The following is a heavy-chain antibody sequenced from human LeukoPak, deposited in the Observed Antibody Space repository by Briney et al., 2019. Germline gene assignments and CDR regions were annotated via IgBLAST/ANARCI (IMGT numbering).Heavy chain of an antibody. V-gene: IGHV1-69*05. CDR2: IIPIFGTA. D-gene: IGHD3-3*01. CDR3: ARGYYDFWSGYYAY. Sequence: SVKVSCKASGYTFTSYDINWVRQATGQRLEWMGGIIPIFGTANYAQKFQGRVTITTDESTSTAYMELSSLRSEDTAVYYCARGYYDFWSGYYAYWGQGTLVTVSS. J-gene: IGHJ4*02. CDR1: GYTFTSYD.